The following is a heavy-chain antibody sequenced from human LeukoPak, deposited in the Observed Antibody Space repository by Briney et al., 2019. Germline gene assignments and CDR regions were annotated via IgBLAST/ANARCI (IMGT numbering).Heavy chain of an antibody. D-gene: IGHD2-15*01. V-gene: IGHV3-23*01. J-gene: IGHJ6*02. CDR3: VRGYSFGPYGMDV. CDR1: GFTFSTYA. CDR2: ISGSGGST. Sequence: GGSLRLSCAASGFTFSTYAMSWVRQAPGKGLEWVSAISGSGGSTYYADSVKGRFTISRDNSKNTLYLQMSSLRAEDTAVYFCVRGYSFGPYGMDVWGQGTTVTVSS.